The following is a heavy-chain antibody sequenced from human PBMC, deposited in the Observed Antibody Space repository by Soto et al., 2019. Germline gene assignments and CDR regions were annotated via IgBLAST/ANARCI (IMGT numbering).Heavy chain of an antibody. V-gene: IGHV1-18*01. Sequence: ASVKVSCKASGYTFSIFGINWVRQAHGQGLEWMGWISAYSGNTNSAQRFQGRVTMITDTSTTTAYIELTSLSSDDTAVYYCARHLDNYGIDVWGRGTTVTVSS. CDR3: ARHLDNYGIDV. J-gene: IGHJ6*02. CDR1: GYTFSIFG. CDR2: ISAYSGNT.